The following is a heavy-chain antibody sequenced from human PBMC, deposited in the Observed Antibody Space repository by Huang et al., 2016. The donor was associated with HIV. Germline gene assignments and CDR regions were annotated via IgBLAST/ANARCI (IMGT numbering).Heavy chain of an antibody. J-gene: IGHJ6*03. CDR3: ARGDLWFYYMDV. D-gene: IGHD3-16*01. CDR2: INPDTGNP. Sequence: QVQLVQSGSELMRPGSSVKVSCKASGYIFTKYGINWVRQAPGQGLEGMGWINPDTGNPSDGQGFTGRFVFSLDTSVNTAYLQISRLKTEDTAVYYCARGDLWFYYMDVWGKGTTVTVSS. CDR1: GYIFTKYG. V-gene: IGHV7-4-1*02.